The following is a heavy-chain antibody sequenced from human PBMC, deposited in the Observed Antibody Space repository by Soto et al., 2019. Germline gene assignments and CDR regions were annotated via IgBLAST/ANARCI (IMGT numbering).Heavy chain of an antibody. J-gene: IGHJ4*02. CDR1: GGPISGNY. Sequence: PSETLSLTCTVSGGPISGNYWSWIRQSPGKGLEWIGYLYSSGSTNYNPSLKSRVTISVDTSKSQFSLKLTSVTAADTAVYYCARHGNYHHPPGYFHYSGQGTQVTVSS. CDR3: ARHGNYHHPPGYFHY. D-gene: IGHD2-2*03. CDR2: LYSSGST. V-gene: IGHV4-59*08.